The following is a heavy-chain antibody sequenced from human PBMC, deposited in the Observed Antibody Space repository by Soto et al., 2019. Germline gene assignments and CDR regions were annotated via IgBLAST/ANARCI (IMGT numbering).Heavy chain of an antibody. CDR1: GFTFSSYG. Sequence: LRLSCAASGFTFSSYGMHWVRQAPGKGLEWVAVIWYGGSNKYYADSVKGRFTISRDNSKNTLYLQMNSLRAEDTAVYYCASSGADYYYYGMDVWGQGTTVTVSS. CDR3: ASSGADYYYYGMDV. V-gene: IGHV3-33*01. D-gene: IGHD4-17*01. CDR2: IWYGGSNK. J-gene: IGHJ6*02.